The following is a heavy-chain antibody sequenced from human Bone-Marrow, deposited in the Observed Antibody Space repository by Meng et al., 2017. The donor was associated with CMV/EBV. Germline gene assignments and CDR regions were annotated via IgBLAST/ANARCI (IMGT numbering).Heavy chain of an antibody. V-gene: IGHV3-74*01. J-gene: IGHJ6*02. D-gene: IGHD4-11*01. CDR2: INSDGRSP. CDR3: ARAISNYYGMDV. CDR1: GFTFSAYW. Sequence: GGSLRLSCAASGFTFSAYWMHWVRQAPGKGLVWVSHINSDGRSPTHADSVKGRFTISRDNAKNTLYLQMNSLRAEDTAVYYSARAISNYYGMDVWGQGTTVTVSS.